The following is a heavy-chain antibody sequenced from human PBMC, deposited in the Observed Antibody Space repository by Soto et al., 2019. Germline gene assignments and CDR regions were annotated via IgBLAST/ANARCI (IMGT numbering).Heavy chain of an antibody. J-gene: IGHJ4*02. Sequence: QVRLVQSGAEVKAPGASVKVSCKAPGDTFTSYYMHWVRQAPGHGLEWMGVINPNGGSTRFAQKFQGRVTMTRDTSTSTVYMELRGLTSEDTAVYYCARGSPRMGALPTYWGQGTLLTVSS. CDR3: ARGSPRMGALPTY. CDR1: GDTFTSYY. D-gene: IGHD1-26*01. V-gene: IGHV1-46*01. CDR2: INPNGGST.